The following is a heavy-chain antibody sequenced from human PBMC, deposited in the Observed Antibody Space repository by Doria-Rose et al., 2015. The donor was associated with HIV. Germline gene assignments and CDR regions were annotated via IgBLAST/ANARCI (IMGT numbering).Heavy chain of an antibody. CDR3: ARIKSSRWYHKYYFDF. CDR1: GVSLSSPGMG. J-gene: IGHJ4*02. Sequence: VTLKESGPVLVKPTETLTLTCTVSGVSLSSPGMGVSWIRQPPGEALEWLANIFSDDERSYKPSLKSRLTISRGTSKSQVVLTMTDMDPVDTATYYCARIKSSRWYHKYYFDFWGQGTLVIVSA. CDR2: IFSDDER. D-gene: IGHD6-13*01. V-gene: IGHV2-26*01.